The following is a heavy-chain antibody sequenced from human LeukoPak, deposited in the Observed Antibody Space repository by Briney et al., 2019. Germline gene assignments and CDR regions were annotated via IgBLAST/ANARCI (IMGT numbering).Heavy chain of an antibody. J-gene: IGHJ3*02. Sequence: ASVKVSCKASGYTFTSYAMHWVRQAPGQRLEWMGWINAGNGNTKYSQKFQGRVTITRDTSASTAYMELSSLRSEDTAVYYCARYSSADDAFDIWGQGAMVTVSS. CDR3: ARYSSADDAFDI. V-gene: IGHV1-3*01. D-gene: IGHD6-19*01. CDR2: INAGNGNT. CDR1: GYTFTSYA.